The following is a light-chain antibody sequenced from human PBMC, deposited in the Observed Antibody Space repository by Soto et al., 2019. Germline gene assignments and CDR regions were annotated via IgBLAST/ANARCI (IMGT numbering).Light chain of an antibody. J-gene: IGKJ1*01. CDR1: QSLVHSDGNTY. CDR3: RHGIHWPWT. Sequence: DVVMTQSPLSLPVTLGQPASISCRSSQSLVHSDGNTYLNWFQQRPGQSPRRLIYKVSNRDSGVPDRFSGSGSGTDFPLKISRVEAEDVGVYYCRHGIHWPWTCGQGTKVQI. CDR2: KVS. V-gene: IGKV2-30*02.